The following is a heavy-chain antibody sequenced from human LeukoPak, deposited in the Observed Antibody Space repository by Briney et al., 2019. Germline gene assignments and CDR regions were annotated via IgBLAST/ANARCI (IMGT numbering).Heavy chain of an antibody. CDR3: AKLSVRWLQLASYFDY. D-gene: IGHD5-24*01. V-gene: IGHV3-23*01. CDR2: SGSGDNT. Sequence: SGSGDNTHYADSVKGRFTISRDNSKNTLYLQMNSLRAEDTAVYYCAKLSVRWLQLASYFDYWGQGTLVTVSS. J-gene: IGHJ4*02.